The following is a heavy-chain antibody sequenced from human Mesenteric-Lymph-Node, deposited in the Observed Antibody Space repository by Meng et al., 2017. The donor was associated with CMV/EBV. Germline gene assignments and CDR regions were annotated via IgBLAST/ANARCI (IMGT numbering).Heavy chain of an antibody. J-gene: IGHJ4*02. CDR2: INPNSGGT. CDR1: GYTFTSYD. CDR3: ARDNTQIDY. D-gene: IGHD2/OR15-2a*01. Sequence: ASVKVSCKASGYTFTSYDINWVRQAPGQGPEWMGWINPNSGGTKYAQRFQGRVTMTRDTSINTAYMELSRLRSDDTAVYYCARDNTQIDYWGQGTLVTVSS. V-gene: IGHV1-2*02.